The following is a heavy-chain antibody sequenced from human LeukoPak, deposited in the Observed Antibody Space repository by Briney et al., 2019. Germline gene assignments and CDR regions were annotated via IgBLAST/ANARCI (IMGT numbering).Heavy chain of an antibody. J-gene: IGHJ6*03. V-gene: IGHV4-34*01. D-gene: IGHD2-2*01. Sequence: SETLSLTCAVYGRSFSGYYWSWIRQPPGKGLEWIGEINHSGSTNYNPSPKSRVTISVDTSKNQFPLKLSSVTAADTAVYYCARPPRYCSSTSCYAIRDYYYYMDVWGKGPRSPSP. CDR1: GRSFSGYY. CDR2: INHSGST. CDR3: ARPPRYCSSTSCYAIRDYYYYMDV.